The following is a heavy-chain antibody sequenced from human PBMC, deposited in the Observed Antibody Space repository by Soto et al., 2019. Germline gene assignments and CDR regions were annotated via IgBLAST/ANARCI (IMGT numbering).Heavy chain of an antibody. V-gene: IGHV4-59*01. CDR1: GGSISSYY. CDR3: AREIAAAGPPPMYNWFDP. CDR2: IYYSGST. D-gene: IGHD6-13*01. J-gene: IGHJ5*02. Sequence: PSETLSLTCTVSGGSISSYYWSWIRQPPGKGLEWIGYIYYSGSTNYNPSLKSRVTISVDTSKNQFSLKLSSVTAADTAVYYCAREIAAAGPPPMYNWFDPWGQGTRVTVSS.